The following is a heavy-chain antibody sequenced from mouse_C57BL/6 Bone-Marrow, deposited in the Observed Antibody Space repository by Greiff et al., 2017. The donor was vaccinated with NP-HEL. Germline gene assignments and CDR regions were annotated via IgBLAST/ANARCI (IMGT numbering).Heavy chain of an antibody. CDR3: ARPYYGNLAWFAY. D-gene: IGHD2-10*01. CDR1: GYSFTGYY. Sequence: EVKLMESGPELVKPGASVKISCKASGYSFTGYYMNWVKQSPEKSLEWIGEINPSTGGTTYNQKFKAKATLTVDKSSSTAYMQLKSLTSEDSAVYYCARPYYGNLAWFAYWGQGTLVTVSA. CDR2: INPSTGGT. V-gene: IGHV1-42*01. J-gene: IGHJ3*01.